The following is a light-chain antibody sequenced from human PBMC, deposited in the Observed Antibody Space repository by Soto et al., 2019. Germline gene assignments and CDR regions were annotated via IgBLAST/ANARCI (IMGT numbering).Light chain of an antibody. CDR2: AAS. CDR1: QSISRY. CDR3: QHTYNTPFT. V-gene: IGKV1-39*01. J-gene: IGKJ3*01. Sequence: DIQMTQAPSSLSASVGDRATITCRASQSISRYVNWYQQKPRKAPRLLIFAASSLQVGVPSRFSGSGSGTDFTLTISSLQPEDFATYYCQHTYNTPFTFGPGTKVDIK.